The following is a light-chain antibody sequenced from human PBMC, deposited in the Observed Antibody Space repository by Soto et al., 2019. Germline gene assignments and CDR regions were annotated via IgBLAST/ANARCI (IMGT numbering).Light chain of an antibody. V-gene: IGKV1-5*01. CDR1: QGISKW. CDR3: QQKNSYS. J-gene: IGKJ1*01. CDR2: HAS. Sequence: DLQMTKSPSILPASVGDRGAMTCRASQGISKWLAWCQQRPGTAPKVLIYHASKLQSGLPSRFTVSGSRTEFTLTITSLQPDYFATYYYQQKNSYSFGQGTKV.